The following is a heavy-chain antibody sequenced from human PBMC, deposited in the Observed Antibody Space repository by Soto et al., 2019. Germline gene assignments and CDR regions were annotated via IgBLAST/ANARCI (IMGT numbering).Heavy chain of an antibody. CDR1: GFSFTTYA. V-gene: IGHV3-30-3*01. Sequence: GGSLRLSCAASGFSFTTYAIHWVRQAPGKGLEWVAVISDDGSIKYYADSVKGRFTISRDNSKNTFYLQMNSLRGDDTALYYCARAIETAMDPCDYWGQGALVTVSS. J-gene: IGHJ4*02. CDR2: ISDDGSIK. D-gene: IGHD5-18*01. CDR3: ARAIETAMDPCDY.